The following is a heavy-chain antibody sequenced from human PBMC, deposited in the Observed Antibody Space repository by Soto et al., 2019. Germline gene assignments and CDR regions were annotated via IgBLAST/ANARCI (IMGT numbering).Heavy chain of an antibody. CDR3: ARAITMVRGVIYWFDP. CDR2: IYYSGST. J-gene: IGHJ5*02. V-gene: IGHV4-59*01. CDR1: GGSISSYY. Sequence: SGTLSLTCTVSGGSISSYYWSWIRQPQGKGLEWIGYIYYSGSTNYNPSLKSRVTISVDTSKNQFSLKLSSVTAADTAVYYCARAITMVRGVIYWFDPWGQGTLVTVSS. D-gene: IGHD3-10*01.